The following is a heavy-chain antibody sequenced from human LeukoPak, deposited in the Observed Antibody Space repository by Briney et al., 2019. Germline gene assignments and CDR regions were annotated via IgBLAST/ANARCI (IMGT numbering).Heavy chain of an antibody. CDR2: IYYSGST. J-gene: IGHJ4*02. CDR3: ARAGIAAAGTLYYFDY. CDR1: GGSISSSSYY. V-gene: IGHV4-39*07. Sequence: SETLSLTCTVSGGSISSSSYYWGWIRQPPGKGLEWIGSIYYSGSTYYNPSLKSRVTISVDTSKNQFSLKLSSVIAADTAVYYCARAGIAAAGTLYYFDYWGQGTLVTVSS. D-gene: IGHD6-13*01.